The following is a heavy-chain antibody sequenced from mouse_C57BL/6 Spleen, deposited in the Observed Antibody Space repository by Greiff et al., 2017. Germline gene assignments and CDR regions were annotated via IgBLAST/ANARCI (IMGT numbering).Heavy chain of an antibody. CDR3: ASIYYYGSGYFDY. J-gene: IGHJ2*01. CDR2: IDPSDSYT. V-gene: IGHV1-69*01. Sequence: VQLQQPGAELVMPGASVKLSCKASGYTFTSYWMHWVKQRPGQGLEWIGEIDPSDSYTNYNQKFKGKSTLTVDKSSSTAYMQRSSLTSEDSAVYYCASIYYYGSGYFDYWGQGTTLTVSS. D-gene: IGHD1-1*01. CDR1: GYTFTSYW.